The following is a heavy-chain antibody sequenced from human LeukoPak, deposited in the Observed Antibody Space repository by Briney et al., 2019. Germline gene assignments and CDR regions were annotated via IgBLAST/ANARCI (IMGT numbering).Heavy chain of an antibody. CDR1: GGSFSGYY. J-gene: IGHJ4*02. D-gene: IGHD3-22*01. Sequence: AGTLSLTCAVYGGSFSGYYWSWIRQPPGKRLEWIGEINHSGSTNYNPSLKSRVTISVDTSKNQFSLKLSSVTAADTAVYYCARGRDYYDSSGHTLDYWGQGTLVTVPS. CDR2: INHSGST. CDR3: ARGRDYYDSSGHTLDY. V-gene: IGHV4-34*01.